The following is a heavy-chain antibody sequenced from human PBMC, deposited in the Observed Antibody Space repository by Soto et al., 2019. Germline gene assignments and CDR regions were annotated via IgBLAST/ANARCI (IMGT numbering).Heavy chain of an antibody. D-gene: IGHD2-2*01. CDR1: GYTFTSYD. V-gene: IGHV1-8*01. J-gene: IGHJ5*02. Sequence: GSVKVSCKASGYTFTSYDINWVRQATGQGLEWMGWMNPNSGNTGYAQKFQGRVTMNRNTSISTAYMELSSLRSEDTAVYYCARATSEYQLLLGPSWFDPWGQGTLVTVSS. CDR2: MNPNSGNT. CDR3: ARATSEYQLLLGPSWFDP.